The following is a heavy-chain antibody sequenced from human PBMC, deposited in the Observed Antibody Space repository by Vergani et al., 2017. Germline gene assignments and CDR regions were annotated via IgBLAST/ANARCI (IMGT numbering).Heavy chain of an antibody. CDR3: ARHSTVEWLVKLGWIDP. J-gene: IGHJ5*02. Sequence: QLQLQESGPGLVKPSATLSLTCSVSGASIRSSNYYWGWIGQPPGKGLDWIASIYYSGSTYYNPSLKSRVTISVDTSKNQLSPKLSSVTAADTAVYFCARHSTVEWLVKLGWIDPWGQGILVTVSS. CDR1: GASIRSSNYY. D-gene: IGHD6-19*01. V-gene: IGHV4-39*01. CDR2: IYYSGST.